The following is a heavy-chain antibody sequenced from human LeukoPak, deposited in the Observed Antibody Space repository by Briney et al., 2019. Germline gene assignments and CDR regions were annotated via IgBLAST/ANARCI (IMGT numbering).Heavy chain of an antibody. D-gene: IGHD3-10*01. CDR2: ISSSSNII. V-gene: IGHV3-48*01. J-gene: IGHJ4*02. Sequence: GGSLRLSCAASGFTVSSNYMSWVRQAPGKGLQWVSYISSSSNIIYYADSVKGRFTISRDNAKNSLFLQMNSLRAEDTAVYYCARDFAREFTIDYWGQGTLVTVSS. CDR1: GFTVSSNY. CDR3: ARDFAREFTIDY.